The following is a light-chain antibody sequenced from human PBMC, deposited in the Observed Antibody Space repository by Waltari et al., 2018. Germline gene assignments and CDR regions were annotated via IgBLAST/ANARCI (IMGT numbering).Light chain of an antibody. CDR2: WAS. CDR3: QLYHSTPYT. V-gene: IGKV4-1*01. CDR1: QNVLYAFNNTHF. J-gene: IGKJ2*01. Sequence: DIRMTQSPDSLDGSLVEKATINCKSSQNVLYAFNNTHFLSWYHQKPGQPPTLIIYWASTREAGVPYRLSVSGSGADFSVTIISLQIVDAAGYYCQLYHSTPYTLGPGIKLEI.